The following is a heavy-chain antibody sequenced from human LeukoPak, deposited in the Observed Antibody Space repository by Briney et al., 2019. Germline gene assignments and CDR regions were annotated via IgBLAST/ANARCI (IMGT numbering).Heavy chain of an antibody. D-gene: IGHD3-10*01. CDR2: IYYSGST. J-gene: IGHJ3*02. Sequence: PSETLSLTCTVSGGSVSSGTYYCSWIRQPPGEGLEWIGYIYYSGSTNYNPSLKSRVTISVDTSKNQFSLKLSSVTAADTAVYYCARVEWFGELSPFDIWGQGTMVTVSS. CDR3: ARVEWFGELSPFDI. CDR1: GGSVSSGTYY. V-gene: IGHV4-61*01.